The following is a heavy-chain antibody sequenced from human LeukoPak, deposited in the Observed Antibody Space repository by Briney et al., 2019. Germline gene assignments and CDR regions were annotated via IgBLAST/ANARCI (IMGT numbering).Heavy chain of an antibody. D-gene: IGHD6-13*01. V-gene: IGHV3-23*01. J-gene: IGHJ4*02. Sequence: GGSLRLSCAASGFVFTNYAMNWVRQAPGKGLEWVSGISHSGGTTYYADSVKGRFTISRDNSKNTLYLQMNSLRAEDTAVYYCARDGGSYSSSWFSFFDYWGQGTLVTVSS. CDR3: ARDGGSYSSSWFSFFDY. CDR1: GFVFTNYA. CDR2: ISHSGGTT.